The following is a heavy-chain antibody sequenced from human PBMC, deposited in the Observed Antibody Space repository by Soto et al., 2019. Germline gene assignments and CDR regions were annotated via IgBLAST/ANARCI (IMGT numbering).Heavy chain of an antibody. V-gene: IGHV3-23*01. CDR2: ISGSGDKT. CDR1: GFMFSSYA. CDR3: AKGRFGGVVATTTPLNY. J-gene: IGHJ4*02. Sequence: EVQLLESGGGLVQPGGSLRLSCAASGFMFSSYAMSWVRQTPGKGLEWVSTISGSGDKTYHADFVKGRFTISRDNTKNTLYLQMNSLGAEDTAVFYCAKGRFGGVVATTTPLNYWGQGTLVTVSS. D-gene: IGHD2-15*01.